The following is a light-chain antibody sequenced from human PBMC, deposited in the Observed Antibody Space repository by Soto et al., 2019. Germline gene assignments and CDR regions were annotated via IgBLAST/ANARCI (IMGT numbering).Light chain of an antibody. Sequence: DIQMTQSPSTLSASVGDRVTISCRASETVNVWLAWYQQKPGKAPKLLSYKASSLEAGVPSRFSASGSGIELTLTISSLQPDDFATYYCQQYNSYPYTFGQGTKVEVK. CDR3: QQYNSYPYT. CDR2: KAS. CDR1: ETVNVW. V-gene: IGKV1-5*03. J-gene: IGKJ2*01.